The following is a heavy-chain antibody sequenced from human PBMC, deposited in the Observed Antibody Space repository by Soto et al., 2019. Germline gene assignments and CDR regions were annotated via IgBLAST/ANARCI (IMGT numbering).Heavy chain of an antibody. CDR1: GFTFSSYA. Sequence: VQLVESGGGVVQPGRSLRLSCAASGFTFSSYAMHWVRQAPGKGLEGVAVISYDGSNKYYADSVKGRFTISRDNSKNTLYLQMNSLRAEDTAVYYCARDIALQHYYYYGMDVWGQGTTVTVSS. CDR3: ARDIALQHYYYYGMDV. D-gene: IGHD6-13*01. J-gene: IGHJ6*02. V-gene: IGHV3-30-3*01. CDR2: ISYDGSNK.